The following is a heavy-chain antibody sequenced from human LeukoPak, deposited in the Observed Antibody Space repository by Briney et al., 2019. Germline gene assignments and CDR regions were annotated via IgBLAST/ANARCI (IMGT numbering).Heavy chain of an antibody. Sequence: SETLSLTCTVSGDSISSYYWSWIRQPPGKGLEWIGYIYYSGSTNYNPSLKSRVTISADTSKNQFSLKLSSVTAADTAVYYCARGSQTTRTPRHFDYWGQGTLVTVSS. V-gene: IGHV4-59*08. J-gene: IGHJ4*02. CDR1: GDSISSYY. CDR3: ARGSQTTRTPRHFDY. D-gene: IGHD1-1*01. CDR2: IYYSGST.